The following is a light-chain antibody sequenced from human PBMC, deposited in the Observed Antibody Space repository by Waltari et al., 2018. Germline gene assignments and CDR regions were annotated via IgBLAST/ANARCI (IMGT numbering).Light chain of an antibody. CDR3: MQGLQIPFT. V-gene: IGKV2-28*01. CDR1: QSLLHSNGYHY. CDR2: FGP. J-gene: IGKJ2*01. Sequence: DLMMTQSPISLPVSPGERAYISCRSSQSLLHSNGYHYLDWYLQKPGQSPQLLIYFGPNRASGVADRFSGSASGTDFTLKVSRVEAEDVGVYFCMQGLQIPFTFGQGTKLEI.